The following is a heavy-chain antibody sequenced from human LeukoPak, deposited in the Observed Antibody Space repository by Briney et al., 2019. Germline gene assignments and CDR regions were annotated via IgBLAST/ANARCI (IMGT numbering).Heavy chain of an antibody. J-gene: IGHJ3*02. D-gene: IGHD3-10*01. V-gene: IGHV4-30-2*02. CDR3: ARCRWFGEPFQEVDDAFDI. CDR2: IYHSGST. CDR1: GGSISSGGYS. Sequence: RTSQTLSFTCAVSGGSISSGGYSWSWIRQPPGKGLEWIGYIYHSGSTYYNPSLKSRVTISVDTSKNQFSLKLSSVTAADTAVYYCARCRWFGEPFQEVDDAFDIWGQGTMVTVSS.